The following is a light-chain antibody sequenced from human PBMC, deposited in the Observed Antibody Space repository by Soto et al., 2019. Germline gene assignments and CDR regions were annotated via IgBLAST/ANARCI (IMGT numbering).Light chain of an antibody. CDR2: VAS. CDR1: QSISSN. J-gene: IGKJ2*01. Sequence: EIVMTQSPATLSVSPGERATLSCRASQSISSNLAWYQQKPGQAPRLLIYVASTRATGIPARFSGSGSGTEFTLTISSLQSEDFAVYYCQPYNNWPPMYTFGQGTKLEIK. V-gene: IGKV3-15*01. CDR3: QPYNNWPPMYT.